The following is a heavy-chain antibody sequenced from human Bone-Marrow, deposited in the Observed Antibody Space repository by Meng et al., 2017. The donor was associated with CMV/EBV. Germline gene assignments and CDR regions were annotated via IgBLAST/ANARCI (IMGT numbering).Heavy chain of an antibody. J-gene: IGHJ3*02. V-gene: IGHV3-43*01. D-gene: IGHD3-9*01. CDR1: GFTFDDYT. Sequence: GGSLRLSCVASGFTFDDYTMNWVRQAPGKGLEWVSFISWDGSSTHYADSVKGRFTISRDNSKNSLYLQMNSLRTEDTALYYCAKEYLGYDAFDIWGQGTMVTVSS. CDR2: ISWDGSST. CDR3: AKEYLGYDAFDI.